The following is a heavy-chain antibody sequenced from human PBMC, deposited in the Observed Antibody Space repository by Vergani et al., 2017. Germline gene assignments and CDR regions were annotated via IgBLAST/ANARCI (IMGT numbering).Heavy chain of an antibody. J-gene: IGHJ5*02. CDR2: IYHSGST. D-gene: IGHD3-9*01. CDR3: ARVKYYDILTGSRPGGFDP. CDR1: GVSMQSGSFY. V-gene: IGHV4-39*07. Sequence: QVQLHESGPGLVKPSETLSLICSVSGVSMQSGSFYWTWIRQPPGKGLEWIGSIYHSGSTYYNPSLKSRVTISVDTSKNQFSLKLSSVTAADTAVYYCARVKYYDILTGSRPGGFDPWGQGTLVTVSS.